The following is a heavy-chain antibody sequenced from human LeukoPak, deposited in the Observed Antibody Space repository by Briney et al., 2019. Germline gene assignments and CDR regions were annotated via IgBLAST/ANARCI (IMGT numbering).Heavy chain of an antibody. CDR1: GGSISSYY. CDR2: IYYSGST. Sequence: TSETLSLTCTVSGGSISSYYWSWIRQPPGKGLEWIGYIYYSGSTNYNPSLKSRVTISVDTSKNQFSLKLSSVTAADTAVYYCARHKTHGYSSGWYMLYFDYWGQGTLVTVSS. D-gene: IGHD6-19*01. J-gene: IGHJ4*02. CDR3: ARHKTHGYSSGWYMLYFDY. V-gene: IGHV4-59*08.